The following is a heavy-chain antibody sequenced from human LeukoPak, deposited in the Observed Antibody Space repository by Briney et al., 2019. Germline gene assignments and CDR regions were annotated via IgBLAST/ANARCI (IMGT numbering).Heavy chain of an antibody. CDR2: ISSTRFYI. V-gene: IGHV3-21*01. CDR1: GFTFSTYD. J-gene: IGHJ4*02. CDR3: TRGQKWNRLLSEY. D-gene: IGHD1-1*01. Sequence: GGSLRLSCAASGFTFSTYDMTWIRQAPGKGLEWVSSISSTRFYIYYADSVKGRFTISRDNAKDSLYLQMNSLRADDMAVYYCTRGQKWNRLLSEYWGQGTLVAASS.